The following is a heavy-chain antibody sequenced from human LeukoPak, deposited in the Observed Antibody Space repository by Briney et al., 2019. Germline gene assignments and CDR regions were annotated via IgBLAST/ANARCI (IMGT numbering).Heavy chain of an antibody. V-gene: IGHV3-48*03. Sequence: PGGPLRLSCAASGFTFSTYEMNWVRQAPGKGLEWVSFISSDGYSIYYADSVKGRFTISRDNAKNSLYLQMNSLRAEDTAVYYCARDHGLVAEPAFDVWGQGTMVTVSP. J-gene: IGHJ3*01. CDR3: ARDHGLVAEPAFDV. CDR2: ISSDGYSI. D-gene: IGHD2-15*01. CDR1: GFTFSTYE.